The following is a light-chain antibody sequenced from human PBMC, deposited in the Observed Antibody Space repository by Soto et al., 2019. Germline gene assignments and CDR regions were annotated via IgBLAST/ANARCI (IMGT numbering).Light chain of an antibody. CDR1: QDISSF. V-gene: IGKV1-9*01. Sequence: IQLPQSPSSLSASVGDSVPITCRASQDISSFLAWYQQKPGKAPKLLIFAASTLQSGVPSRFSGSGSGTDFTLTISSLQPEDSATYYCQQTNSFPITFGQGTRLEIK. CDR2: AAS. J-gene: IGKJ5*01. CDR3: QQTNSFPIT.